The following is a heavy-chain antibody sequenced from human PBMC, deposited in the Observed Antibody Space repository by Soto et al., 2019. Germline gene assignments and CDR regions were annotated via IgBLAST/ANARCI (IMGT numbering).Heavy chain of an antibody. D-gene: IGHD5-18*01. V-gene: IGHV1-69*13. CDR3: ARPIQLWYWL. J-gene: IGHJ4*02. Sequence: ASVKVSCKASGGTFSSYAISWVRQAPGQGLEWMGGIIPIFGTANYAQKFQGRVTITADESTSTAYMELSSLRSEDTAVYYCARPIQLWYWLWGQGTLVTVSS. CDR2: IIPIFGTA. CDR1: GGTFSSYA.